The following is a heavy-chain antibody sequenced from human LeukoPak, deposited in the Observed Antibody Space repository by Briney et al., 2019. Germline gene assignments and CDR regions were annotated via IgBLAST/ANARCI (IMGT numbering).Heavy chain of an antibody. CDR1: GDSIDSASYY. Sequence: PSETLSLTCTVSGDSIDSASYYWSWIRQPPGKGLQWIGRIYTTGRTNYNPSLRSRVTISMDTSKNQFSLRLSSVTATDTAVYYCARDQRYYGLSDSWGQGTLVTVSS. D-gene: IGHD3-3*01. CDR3: ARDQRYYGLSDS. V-gene: IGHV4-61*02. J-gene: IGHJ4*02. CDR2: IYTTGRT.